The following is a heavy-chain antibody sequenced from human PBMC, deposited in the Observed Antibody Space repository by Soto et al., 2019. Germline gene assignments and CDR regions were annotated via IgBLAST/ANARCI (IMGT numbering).Heavy chain of an antibody. J-gene: IGHJ4*02. D-gene: IGHD1-26*01. V-gene: IGHV1-69*01. CDR3: ARDGGRHSGGIDY. Sequence: QVQLVQSGAEVKKPGSSVKVSCKASGGTFSSYSINWVRQAPGQGLEWMGEIIPIFGTANYEQKFQGRVTITADESTRTAYMELSSLRSEDTAVYYGARDGGRHSGGIDYWGQGTLVTVS. CDR2: IIPIFGTA. CDR1: GGTFSSYS.